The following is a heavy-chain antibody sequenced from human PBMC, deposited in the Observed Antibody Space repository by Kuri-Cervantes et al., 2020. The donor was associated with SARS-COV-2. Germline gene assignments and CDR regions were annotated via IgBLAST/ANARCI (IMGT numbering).Heavy chain of an antibody. CDR2: IYHSGST. CDR3: ARGEVEVRGVSLFDY. J-gene: IGHJ4*02. Sequence: SETLSLTCAVSGYSISSGYYWGWIRQPPGKGLEWIGSIYHSGSTYYNPSLKSRVTISVDTSKNQFSLKLSSVTAADTAEYYCARGEVEVRGVSLFDYWGQGTLVTVSS. CDR1: GYSISSGYY. V-gene: IGHV4-38-2*01. D-gene: IGHD3-10*01.